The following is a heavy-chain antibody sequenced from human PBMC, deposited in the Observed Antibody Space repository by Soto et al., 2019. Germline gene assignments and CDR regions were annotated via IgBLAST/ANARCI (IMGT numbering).Heavy chain of an antibody. D-gene: IGHD2-15*01. CDR1: GASITSSDYS. Sequence: QLQESGPGLVKPSQTLSLTCSVSGASITSSDYSWSWMCQPPGKGLEWIGYIYYSGSTYYNPSLKSRVTISVDTSKNQFSLKMYSVTAADTAIYYCYSEGLWGQGTLVTVSS. J-gene: IGHJ4*02. CDR3: YSEGL. V-gene: IGHV4-30-4*03. CDR2: IYYSGST.